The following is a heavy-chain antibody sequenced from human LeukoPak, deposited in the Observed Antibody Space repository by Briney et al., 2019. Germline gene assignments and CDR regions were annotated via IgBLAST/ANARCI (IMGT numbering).Heavy chain of an antibody. V-gene: IGHV3-23*01. CDR3: AKDLDCSSTTCYPDF. CDR2: ISGSGGST. D-gene: IGHD2-2*01. J-gene: IGHJ4*02. Sequence: GGSLRLSCAASGFTFGSYAMSWVRQAPGKGLEWVSAISGSGGSTYYADSVKGRFTISRDSSKNTLYLQMNGLRAEDTAVYYCAKDLDCSSTTCYPDFWGQGTLVTVSS. CDR1: GFTFGSYA.